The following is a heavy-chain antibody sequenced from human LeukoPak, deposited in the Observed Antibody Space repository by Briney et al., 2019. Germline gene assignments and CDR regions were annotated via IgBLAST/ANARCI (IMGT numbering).Heavy chain of an antibody. CDR2: LYSGSST. D-gene: IGHD1-14*01. CDR3: ARGGMRRPYDC. J-gene: IGHJ4*02. CDR1: GFTVSTNY. Sequence: GGSLRLSCAASGFTVSTNYMNWVRQAPGKGLEWVSILYSGSSTYYADSVEGRFIVSRDSSKNTLSLQMNSLRAEDTAVYYCARGGMRRPYDCWGQGALVTVSS. V-gene: IGHV3-53*01.